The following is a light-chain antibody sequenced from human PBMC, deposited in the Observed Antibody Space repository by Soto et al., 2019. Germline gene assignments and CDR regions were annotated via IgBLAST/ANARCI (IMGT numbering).Light chain of an antibody. Sequence: QAVVTQPPSASGTPGQRVTISCSGSSPNIGGNTVKWYQQVPGTAPKLLIHGDTLQPSGVPDRFSGSKSGTSASLAISGLQSEDEAEYYCATWDDSLNGVVFGGGTKLTVL. V-gene: IGLV1-44*01. CDR3: ATWDDSLNGVV. J-gene: IGLJ2*01. CDR1: SPNIGGNT. CDR2: GDT.